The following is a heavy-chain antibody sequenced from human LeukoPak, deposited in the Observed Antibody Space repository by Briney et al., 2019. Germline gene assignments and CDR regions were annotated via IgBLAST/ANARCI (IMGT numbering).Heavy chain of an antibody. CDR1: GYTLTELS. CDR3: ARRTFGVVPAAPPYYYYYMDV. V-gene: IGHV1-18*01. D-gene: IGHD2-2*01. Sequence: GASVKVSCKASGYTLTELSMHWVRQAPGQGLEWMGWISAYNGNTNYAQKLQGRVTMTTDTSTSTAYMELRSLRSDDTAVYYCARRTFGVVPAAPPYYYYYMDVWGKGTTVTVSS. J-gene: IGHJ6*03. CDR2: ISAYNGNT.